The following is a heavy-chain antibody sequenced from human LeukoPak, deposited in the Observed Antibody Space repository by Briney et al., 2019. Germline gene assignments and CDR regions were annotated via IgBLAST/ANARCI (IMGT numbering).Heavy chain of an antibody. J-gene: IGHJ6*02. CDR2: INHSGST. V-gene: IGHV4-34*01. CDR1: GGSFSGYY. Sequence: PSETLSLTCAVYGGSFSGYYWSWIRQPPGKGLEWIGEINHSGSTNYNPSLKSRVTISVDTSKNQFSLKLSSVTAADTAVYYCASSYYYSYGMDVWGQGTTVTVSS. CDR3: ASSYYYSYGMDV.